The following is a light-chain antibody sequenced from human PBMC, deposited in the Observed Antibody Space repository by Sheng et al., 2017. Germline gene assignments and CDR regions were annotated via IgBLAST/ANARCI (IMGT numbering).Light chain of an antibody. Sequence: QPPSVSGAPGQRVTISCTGSSSNIGAGYDVHWYQQLPRTAPKLLISGNTNRPSGVPDRFSGSKSDTSASLAIAGLQAEDEADYYCQSYDSSLSGWVFGGGTKLTVL. CDR1: SSNIGAGYD. J-gene: IGLJ3*02. V-gene: IGLV1-40*01. CDR3: QSYDSSLSGWV. CDR2: GNT.